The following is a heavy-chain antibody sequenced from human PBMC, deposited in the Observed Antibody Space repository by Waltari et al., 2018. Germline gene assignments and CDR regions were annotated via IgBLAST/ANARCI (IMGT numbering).Heavy chain of an antibody. CDR2: IDYSGST. J-gene: IGHJ4*02. Sequence: QVQLQESGPGLVKPSETLSLTCTISADSFNAYYWCWIRQPPGKGLEWLGYIDYSGSTDSSPSFQSRVTMSIDTSKNQFSLNLSSVSAADTAVYYCARDEATGYFDSWGQGTLVTVSS. D-gene: IGHD1-1*01. CDR3: ARDEATGYFDS. V-gene: IGHV4-59*01. CDR1: ADSFNAYY.